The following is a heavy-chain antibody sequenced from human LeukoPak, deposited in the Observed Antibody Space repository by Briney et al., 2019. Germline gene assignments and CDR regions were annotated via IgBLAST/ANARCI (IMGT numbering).Heavy chain of an antibody. CDR1: GFPFSSYW. J-gene: IGHJ4*02. D-gene: IGHD5-24*01. CDR3: TRVGYIDEGIDY. CDR2: IKQDGSKE. V-gene: IGHV3-7*04. Sequence: GGSLRLSCVASGFPFSSYWMTWVRQAPGKGLEWVANIKQDGSKESYVDSVKGRFTISRDNAKNSLYLQMDSLRAEDTAIYYCTRVGYIDEGIDYWGQGTLVTVSS.